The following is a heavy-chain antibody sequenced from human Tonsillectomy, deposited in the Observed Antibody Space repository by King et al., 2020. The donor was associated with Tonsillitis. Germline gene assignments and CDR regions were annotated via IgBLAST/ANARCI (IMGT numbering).Heavy chain of an antibody. CDR3: ASQSGSLDY. J-gene: IGHJ4*02. CDR2: ITGSGGST. CDR1: GFTFSSYA. Sequence: VQLVESGGGLVQPGGSLRLSCAASGFTFSSYAMSWVRQAPGEGLEWVSTITGSGGSTYYADSVKGRFTISRDNSKSTLYLQMNSLRAEDTAVYSCASQSGSLDYWGQGTLVTVSS. D-gene: IGHD5-12*01. V-gene: IGHV3-23*04.